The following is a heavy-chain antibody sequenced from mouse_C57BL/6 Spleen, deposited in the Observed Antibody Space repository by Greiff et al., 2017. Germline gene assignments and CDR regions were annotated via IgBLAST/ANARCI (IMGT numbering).Heavy chain of an antibody. CDR1: GYAFSSYW. CDR3: ARGSYDYDGGGFDY. Sequence: QVQLQQSGAELVKPGASVKISCKASGYAFSSYWMNWVKQRPGKGLEWIGQIYPGDGDTNYNGKFKGKATLTADKSSSTAYMQLSSLTSEDSAVYFCARGSYDYDGGGFDYWGQGTTLTVSS. D-gene: IGHD2-4*01. CDR2: IYPGDGDT. J-gene: IGHJ2*01. V-gene: IGHV1-80*01.